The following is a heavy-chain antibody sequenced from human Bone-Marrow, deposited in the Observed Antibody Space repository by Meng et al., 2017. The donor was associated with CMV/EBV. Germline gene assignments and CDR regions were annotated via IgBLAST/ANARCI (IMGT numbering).Heavy chain of an antibody. D-gene: IGHD3-22*01. CDR3: ARDGGGITMIVVPAED. J-gene: IGHJ4*02. CDR2: ISYDGSNK. V-gene: IGHV3-30-3*01. Sequence: GESLKISCAASGFTFSSYAMHWVRQAPGKGLEWVAVISYDGSNKYYADYVKGRFTISRDNSKNTLYLQMNSLRAEDTAVYYCARDGGGITMIVVPAEDWGQGTLVTVSS. CDR1: GFTFSSYA.